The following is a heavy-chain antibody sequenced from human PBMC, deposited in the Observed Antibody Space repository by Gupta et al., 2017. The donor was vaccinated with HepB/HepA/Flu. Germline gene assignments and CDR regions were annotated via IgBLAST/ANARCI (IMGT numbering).Heavy chain of an antibody. J-gene: IGHJ4*02. Sequence: QVQLVQSGAEVKKPGASVKVSCKASGYTFTGYYMHWVRQAPGQGLEWMGWINPNSGGTNYAQKFQGWVTMTRDTSISTAYMELSRLRSDDTAVYXCARGGGVXDFWSGYHNYFDYWGQGTLVTVSS. D-gene: IGHD3-3*01. CDR1: GYTFTGYY. V-gene: IGHV1-2*04. CDR2: INPNSGGT. CDR3: ARGGGVXDFWSGYHNYFDY.